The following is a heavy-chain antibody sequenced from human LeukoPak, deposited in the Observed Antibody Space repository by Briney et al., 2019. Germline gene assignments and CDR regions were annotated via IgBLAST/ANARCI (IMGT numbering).Heavy chain of an antibody. V-gene: IGHV1-8*01. Sequence: GASVKVSCKASGYTFTSYDINWVRQATGQGLEWMGWMNPNSGNTGYAQKFQGRVTMTRNTSISTAYMELSSLRSEDTAVYHCARSIYYDILTGYYNAFDIWGQGTMVTVSS. CDR2: MNPNSGNT. J-gene: IGHJ3*02. D-gene: IGHD3-9*01. CDR1: GYTFTSYD. CDR3: ARSIYYDILTGYYNAFDI.